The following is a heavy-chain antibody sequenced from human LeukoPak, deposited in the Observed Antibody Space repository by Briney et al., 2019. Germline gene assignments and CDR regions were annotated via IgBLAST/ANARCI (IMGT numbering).Heavy chain of an antibody. CDR3: ARDPRCSSTSCYPG. V-gene: IGHV3-48*01. Sequence: GGSLRLSCAASGFTFSSYSTNWVRQAPGKGLEWVSYISSSSSTIYYADSVKGRFTISRDNAKNSLYLQMNSLRAEDTAVYYCARDPRCSSTSCYPGWGQGTLVTVSS. CDR2: ISSSSSTI. D-gene: IGHD2-2*01. J-gene: IGHJ4*02. CDR1: GFTFSSYS.